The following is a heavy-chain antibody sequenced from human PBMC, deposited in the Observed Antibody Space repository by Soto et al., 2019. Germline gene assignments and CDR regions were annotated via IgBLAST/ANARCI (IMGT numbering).Heavy chain of an antibody. CDR1: GFTFDDYA. Sequence: EVQLVESGGGLVQPGRSLRLSCAASGFTFDDYAMHWVRQAPGKGLEWVSGISWNSGSIGYADSVKGRFTISRDNAKNSLYLQMNSLRAEDTALYYCAKGVAPSVAGIGLGYWGQGTLVTVSS. D-gene: IGHD6-19*01. J-gene: IGHJ4*02. CDR2: ISWNSGSI. V-gene: IGHV3-9*01. CDR3: AKGVAPSVAGIGLGY.